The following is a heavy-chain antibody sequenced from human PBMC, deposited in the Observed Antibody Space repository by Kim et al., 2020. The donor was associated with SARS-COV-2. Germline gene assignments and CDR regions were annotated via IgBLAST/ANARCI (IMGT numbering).Heavy chain of an antibody. Sequence: GGSLRLSCAASGFTFSSYGMHWVRQAPGKGLEWVAVISYDGSNKYYADSVKGRFTISRDNSKNTLYLQMNSLRAEDTAVYYCAKDHGYCSGGSCYGRGDYWGQGTLVTVSS. V-gene: IGHV3-30*18. D-gene: IGHD2-15*01. CDR2: ISYDGSNK. CDR3: AKDHGYCSGGSCYGRGDY. J-gene: IGHJ4*02. CDR1: GFTFSSYG.